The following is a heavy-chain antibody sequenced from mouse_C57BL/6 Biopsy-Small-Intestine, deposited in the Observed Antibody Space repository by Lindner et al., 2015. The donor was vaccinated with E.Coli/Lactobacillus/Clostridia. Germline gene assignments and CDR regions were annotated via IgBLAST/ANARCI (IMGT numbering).Heavy chain of an antibody. D-gene: IGHD4-1*01. CDR2: IYPGGGYT. J-gene: IGHJ2*01. V-gene: IGHV1-63*01. Sequence: VQLQESGAELVRPGTSVKMSCKASGYTFTNYWIGWAKQRPGHGLEWIGDIYPGGGYTNYNEKFKGKATLAADKSSSTAYMQFSSLTSEDSAIYYCAREETGTNYFDYWGLGTTLTVSS. CDR1: GYTFTNYW. CDR3: AREETGTNYFDY.